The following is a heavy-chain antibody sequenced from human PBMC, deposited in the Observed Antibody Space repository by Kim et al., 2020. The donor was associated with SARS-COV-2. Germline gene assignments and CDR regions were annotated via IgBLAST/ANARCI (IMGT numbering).Heavy chain of an antibody. CDR1: GFTFSSYE. D-gene: IGHD2-2*01. V-gene: IGHV3-48*03. Sequence: GGSLRLSCAASGFTFSSYEMNWVRQAPGKGLEWVSYISSIGSTIYYADSVKGRFTISRDNAKNSLYLQMNSLRAEDTAVYYCSRVSLPVPAANDYYYYYYDMDVWGKGTTVTVSS. CDR2: ISSIGSTI. J-gene: IGHJ6*03. CDR3: SRVSLPVPAANDYYYYYYDMDV.